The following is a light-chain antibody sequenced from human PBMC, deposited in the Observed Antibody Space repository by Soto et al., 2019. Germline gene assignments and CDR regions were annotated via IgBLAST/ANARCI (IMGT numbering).Light chain of an antibody. Sequence: QSALSQPASVSGSPGQSITISCTGTSSDVGGYEYVSWYQHQPDKAPKLIIYDVTNRPSGVSTRFSGSKSGNTASLTISGIQTEDEAHYYCASITRSSTSVFGTGTKVTVL. CDR1: SSDVGGYEY. V-gene: IGLV2-14*01. CDR3: ASITRSSTSV. J-gene: IGLJ1*01. CDR2: DVT.